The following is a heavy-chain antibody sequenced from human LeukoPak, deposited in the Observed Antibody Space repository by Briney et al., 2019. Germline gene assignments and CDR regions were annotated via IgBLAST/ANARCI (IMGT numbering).Heavy chain of an antibody. CDR3: ARAVAADYDSSGDSFAGDYFDY. D-gene: IGHD3-22*01. J-gene: IGHJ4*02. V-gene: IGHV3-7*01. Sequence: AGGSLRLSCAASGFTFSGYSMNWVRQAPGKGLEWVANIKRAGRQKDYVHSVMGRFTISRDNGKNLLFLQMNSLRAEDTAVYYCARAVAADYDSSGDSFAGDYFDYWGQGTLVTVSS. CDR1: GFTFSGYS. CDR2: IKRAGRQK.